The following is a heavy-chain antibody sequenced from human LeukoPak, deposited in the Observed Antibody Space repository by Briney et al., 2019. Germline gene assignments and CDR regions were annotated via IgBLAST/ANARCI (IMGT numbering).Heavy chain of an antibody. Sequence: SETLSLTCSVSGDSISSSGYFWGWLRQPPGKGLEWIGSIYYSGSTYYNPSLKSRVTISVDTSKNQFSLKLSSVTAADTAVYYCARGPVVGGDFDYWGQGTLVTVSS. D-gene: IGHD2-15*01. CDR1: GDSISSSGYF. J-gene: IGHJ4*02. CDR2: IYYSGST. V-gene: IGHV4-39*07. CDR3: ARGPVVGGDFDY.